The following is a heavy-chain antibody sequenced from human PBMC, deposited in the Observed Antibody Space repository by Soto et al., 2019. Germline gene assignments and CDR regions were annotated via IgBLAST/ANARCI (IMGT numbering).Heavy chain of an antibody. Sequence: SATLSLTCTVSGGSISSSSYYWGWIRQPPGKGLEWIGSIYYSGSTYYNPSLKSRVTISVDTSKNQFSLKLSSVTAADTAVYYCARFGRYCSGGSCYSLAFDYWGQGTLVTVSS. D-gene: IGHD2-15*01. CDR2: IYYSGST. CDR3: ARFGRYCSGGSCYSLAFDY. CDR1: GGSISSSSYY. V-gene: IGHV4-39*01. J-gene: IGHJ4*02.